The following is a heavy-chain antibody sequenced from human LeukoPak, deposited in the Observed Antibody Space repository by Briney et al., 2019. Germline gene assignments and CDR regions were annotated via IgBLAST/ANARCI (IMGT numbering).Heavy chain of an antibody. CDR3: AKDLPIPSPVAYSSGNY. V-gene: IGHV3-30*18. D-gene: IGHD3-22*01. CDR2: ISYDGSNK. J-gene: IGHJ4*02. CDR1: GFAFSSYG. Sequence: GGSLRLSCAASGFAFSSYGMHWVRQAPGKGLEWVAVISYDGSNKYYADSVKGRFTISRDNSKNTLYLQMNSLRAEDTAVYYCAKDLPIPSPVAYSSGNYWGQGTLVTVSS.